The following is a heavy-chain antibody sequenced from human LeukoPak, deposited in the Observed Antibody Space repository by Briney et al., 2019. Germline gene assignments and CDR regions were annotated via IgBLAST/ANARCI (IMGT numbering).Heavy chain of an antibody. CDR2: ISYDGSNK. Sequence: GGSLRLSCAASGFTFSSYAMHRVRQAPGKGLEWVAVISYDGSNKYYADSVKGRFTISRDNSKNTLYLQMNSLRAEDTAVYYCARPASDRKYYFDYWGQGTLVTASS. CDR1: GFTFSSYA. J-gene: IGHJ4*02. CDR3: ARPASDRKYYFDY. D-gene: IGHD1-14*01. V-gene: IGHV3-30-3*01.